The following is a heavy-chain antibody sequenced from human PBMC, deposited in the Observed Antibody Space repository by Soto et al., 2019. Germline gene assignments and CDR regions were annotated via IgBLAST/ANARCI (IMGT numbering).Heavy chain of an antibody. CDR2: ISAYNGHT. Sequence: QVQLVQSGAEVKKPGASVKVSCKASGYTFTSYGISWVRQAPGQGLEWMGWISAYNGHTNYAQKLQVRVPRTPDTSPTTAHVALSSLRSDDTCVYYCARGGSEFEPWGQGTLGTVAS. J-gene: IGHJ5*02. V-gene: IGHV1-18*01. CDR3: ARGGSEFEP. D-gene: IGHD1-26*01. CDR1: GYTFTSYG.